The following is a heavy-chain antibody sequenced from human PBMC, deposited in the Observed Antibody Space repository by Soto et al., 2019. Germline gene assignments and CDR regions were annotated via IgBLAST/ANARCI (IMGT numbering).Heavy chain of an antibody. V-gene: IGHV3-23*01. CDR1: GFTFSSYA. CDR2: ISGSGGST. J-gene: IGHJ4*02. Sequence: GSLRLSCAASGFTFSSYAMSWVRQAPGKGLEWVSAISGSGGSTYYADSVKGRFTISRDNSKNTLYLQMNSLRAEDTAVYYCAKDRNYYDSSGLFDYWGQGTLVTVSS. CDR3: AKDRNYYDSSGLFDY. D-gene: IGHD3-22*01.